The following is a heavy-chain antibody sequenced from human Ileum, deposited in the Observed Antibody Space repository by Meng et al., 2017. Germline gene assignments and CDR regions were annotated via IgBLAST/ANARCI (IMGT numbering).Heavy chain of an antibody. CDR1: SGSLTSSGSY. D-gene: IGHD4-17*01. J-gene: IGHJ4*01. Sequence: QLQLQVSGPGLLEPSETLSLTCVVSSGSLTSSGSYWGWVRQSPGKGLEWIATIYYRGTTYYNPSLESRVTISIDTSKSQVSLEMASVVAADSGLFYCARGTDYGDSYYFDFWGPGFLVTVSS. CDR2: IYYRGTT. V-gene: IGHV4-39*02. CDR3: ARGTDYGDSYYFDF.